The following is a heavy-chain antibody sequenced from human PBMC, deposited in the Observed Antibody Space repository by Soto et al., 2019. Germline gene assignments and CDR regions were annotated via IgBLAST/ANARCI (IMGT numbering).Heavy chain of an antibody. Sequence: EVQLLESGGGLVQPGGFLRLSCAASGFTFSSYAMSWVRQAPGKGLEWVSAISGSGGSTYYADSVKGRFTISRDNSKNTLYLQMNSLRAEDTAVYYCAKDLPRATVTTLHYYYGMDVWGQGTTVTVSS. V-gene: IGHV3-23*01. D-gene: IGHD4-17*01. CDR1: GFTFSSYA. J-gene: IGHJ6*02. CDR2: ISGSGGST. CDR3: AKDLPRATVTTLHYYYGMDV.